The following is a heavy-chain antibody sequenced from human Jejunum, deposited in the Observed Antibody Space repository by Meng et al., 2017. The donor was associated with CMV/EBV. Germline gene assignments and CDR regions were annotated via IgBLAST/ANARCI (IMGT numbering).Heavy chain of an antibody. V-gene: IGHV3-23*01. CDR1: GFIFTSYA. CDR2: VTGNGDTT. J-gene: IGHJ4*02. D-gene: IGHD3-22*01. CDR3: AKGGRSSGSYD. Sequence: LSCAAAGFIFTSYAMSWVRQPPGRGLEWVSGVTGNGDTTFYADSVKGRFSISRDNSKNTVSLQMNSLRAEDTAVYYCAKGGRSSGSYDWGQGTLVTVSS.